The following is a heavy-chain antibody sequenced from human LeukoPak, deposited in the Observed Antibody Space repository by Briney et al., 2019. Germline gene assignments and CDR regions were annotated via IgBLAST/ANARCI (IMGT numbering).Heavy chain of an antibody. J-gene: IGHJ4*02. V-gene: IGHV3-53*01. CDR1: GFNVSNNY. CDR2: IFSSGPT. CDR3: ARLEDSSSSFDY. D-gene: IGHD6-6*01. Sequence: PGGSVRLSCAASGFNVSNNYMNWVRQAPGKGLEWVSVIFSSGPTYYADSVKGRFTISRDTSKNALYLQMNSLRAEDTAVYYCARLEDSSSSFDYWGQGTLVTVSS.